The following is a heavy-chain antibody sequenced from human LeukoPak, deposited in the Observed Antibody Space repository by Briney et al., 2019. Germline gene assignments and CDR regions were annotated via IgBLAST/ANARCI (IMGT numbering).Heavy chain of an antibody. Sequence: PGGSLRLSCAASGLTFSSYWMSWVRQAPGKGLEWIGFIYYSGSTYYNPSLKSRVTISVDTSKNQFSLKLSSVTAADTAVYYCARRGYDYVWGSYRKPNWFDPWGQGTLVTVSS. CDR1: GLTFSSYW. D-gene: IGHD3-16*02. J-gene: IGHJ5*02. CDR2: IYYSGST. V-gene: IGHV4-59*04. CDR3: ARRGYDYVWGSYRKPNWFDP.